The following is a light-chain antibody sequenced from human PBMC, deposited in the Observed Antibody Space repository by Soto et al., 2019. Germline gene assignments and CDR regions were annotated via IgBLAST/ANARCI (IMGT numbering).Light chain of an antibody. CDR2: DVS. V-gene: IGLV2-11*01. CDR3: CSYAGSLMV. Sequence: SALTRPRSVTGAAGQSVTISCTGTSSDVGGYNYVSWYQQHPGKAPKLMIYDVSKRPSGVPDRFSGSKSGNTASLTISGLQAEDEADYYCCSYAGSLMVFGGGTKVTVL. J-gene: IGLJ2*01. CDR1: SSDVGGYNY.